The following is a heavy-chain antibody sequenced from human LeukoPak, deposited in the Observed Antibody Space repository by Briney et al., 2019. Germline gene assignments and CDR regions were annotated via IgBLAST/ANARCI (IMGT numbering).Heavy chain of an antibody. D-gene: IGHD3-10*01. CDR1: GYTFTGYY. J-gene: IGHJ3*02. V-gene: IGHV1-2*02. CDR3: ARNIWFGESADAFDI. Sequence: ASVKVSCKASGYTFTGYYMHWVRQAPGQGLEWMGWINPNSGGTNYAQKFQGRVTMTRDKSIRTAYMELNRPTSDDTAVYYCARNIWFGESADAFDIWGQGTMVTVSS. CDR2: INPNSGGT.